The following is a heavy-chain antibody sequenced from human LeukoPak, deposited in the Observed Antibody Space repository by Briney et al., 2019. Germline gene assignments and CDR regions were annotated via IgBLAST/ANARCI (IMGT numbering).Heavy chain of an antibody. CDR2: IYYSGST. J-gene: IGHJ1*01. Sequence: PSETLSLTCTVSGGSISNYYWSWIRQPPGKGLEWIGYIYYSGSTNYNPSLKSRVTISVDTSKNQFSLKLSSVTAADTAVYYCASVPWVTGYFQHWGQGTLVTVSS. V-gene: IGHV4-59*01. CDR1: GGSISNYY. D-gene: IGHD4-23*01. CDR3: ASVPWVTGYFQH.